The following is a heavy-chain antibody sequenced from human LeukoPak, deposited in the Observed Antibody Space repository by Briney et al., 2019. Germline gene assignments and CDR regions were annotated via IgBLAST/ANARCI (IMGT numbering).Heavy chain of an antibody. V-gene: IGHV3-9*03. CDR1: GFTFDDYA. CDR3: AKSHSSGWYEVGTAIDY. J-gene: IGHJ4*02. Sequence: PGRSLRLSCAASGFTFDDYAMHWVRQAPGKGLEWVSGISGNSGSIGYADSVKGRFTISRDNAKNSLYLQMNSLRAEDMALYYCAKSHSSGWYEVGTAIDYWGQGTLVTVSS. D-gene: IGHD6-19*01. CDR2: ISGNSGSI.